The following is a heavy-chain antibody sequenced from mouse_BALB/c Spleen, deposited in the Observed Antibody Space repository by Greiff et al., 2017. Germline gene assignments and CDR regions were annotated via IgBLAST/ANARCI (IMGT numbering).Heavy chain of an antibody. CDR3: ARVLLRHWYFDV. Sequence: VQLQQSGAELVRPGVSVKISCKGSGYTFTDYAMHWVKQSHAKSLEWIGVISTYYGDASYNQKFKGKATMTVDKSSSTAYMELARLTSEDSAIYYCARVLLRHWYFDVWGAGTTVTVSS. D-gene: IGHD1-2*01. V-gene: IGHV1S137*01. J-gene: IGHJ1*01. CDR2: ISTYYGDA. CDR1: GYTFTDYA.